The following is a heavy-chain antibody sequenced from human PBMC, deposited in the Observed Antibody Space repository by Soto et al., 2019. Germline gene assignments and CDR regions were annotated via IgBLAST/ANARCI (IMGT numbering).Heavy chain of an antibody. V-gene: IGHV4-4*08. Sequence: HVQLQESGPGLVKPSETLSLTCTVSGASITQYYWNWIRQSPGKGLEWIVSVSSPGSTVYNPSLPSRVTVTLDTCTNEFSLTPNSATPADPAVYHCARAGGSPYHNLEFDFWGQGTLVTVSS. D-gene: IGHD6-13*01. CDR3: ARAGGSPYHNLEFDF. J-gene: IGHJ4*02. CDR1: GASITQYY. CDR2: VSSPGST.